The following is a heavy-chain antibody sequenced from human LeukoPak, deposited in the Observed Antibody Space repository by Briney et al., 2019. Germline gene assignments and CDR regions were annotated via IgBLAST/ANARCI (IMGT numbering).Heavy chain of an antibody. CDR3: AKGGGLLWLGESPRWFDP. CDR1: GFTFSTSA. CDR2: VSGGGGTST. Sequence: GGSLRLSCAASGFTFSTSAMSWVRQAPGKGLEYVSTVSGGGGTSTYYTASVAGRFIISRDDPKNTLYLQMSSLRVEDTAVYYCAKGGGLLWLGESPRWFDPWGQGTLVTVSS. D-gene: IGHD3-10*01. J-gene: IGHJ5*02. V-gene: IGHV3-23*01.